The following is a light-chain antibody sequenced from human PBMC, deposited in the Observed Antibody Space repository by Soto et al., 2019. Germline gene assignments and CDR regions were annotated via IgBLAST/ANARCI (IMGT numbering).Light chain of an antibody. CDR2: GNS. J-gene: IGLJ2*01. V-gene: IGLV1-40*01. CDR1: SPNIGAGYD. CDR3: QSYDSSSVV. Sequence: QPVLTQPPSVSGAPGQRVTISCTGSSPNIGAGYDVHWYQQLPGTAPKLLIYGNSNRPSGVPDRFSGSKSGTSASLAITGLQAEDEADYYCQSYDSSSVVFGGGTKLTVL.